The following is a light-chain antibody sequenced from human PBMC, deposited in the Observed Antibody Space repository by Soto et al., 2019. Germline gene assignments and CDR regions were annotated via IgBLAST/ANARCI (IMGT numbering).Light chain of an antibody. CDR1: QSVSSSY. J-gene: IGKJ5*01. V-gene: IGKV3-15*01. Sequence: EIVLTQSPGTLSLSPGERATLSCRASQSVSSSYLAWYQQKPGQAPRLLIYDASTRATGIPDRFSGGGSGTELTLTISSLQSEDFVVYYCQQYNSWHPPTFGQGTRLEIK. CDR2: DAS. CDR3: QQYNSWHPPT.